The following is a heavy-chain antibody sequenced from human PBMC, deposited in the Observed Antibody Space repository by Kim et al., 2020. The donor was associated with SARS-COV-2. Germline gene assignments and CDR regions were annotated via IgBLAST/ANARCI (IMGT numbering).Heavy chain of an antibody. Sequence: GGSLRLSCAASGFTFSSYTMNWVRQAPGKGLELVSSISYDSVNIFYADSLKGRFTISRDNAKNSVYLQVNSLRAEDTAVYYCTRGHTTVTRHIDCWGQGTLVTVSS. D-gene: IGHD4-17*01. CDR1: GFTFSSYT. J-gene: IGHJ4*02. V-gene: IGHV3-21*06. CDR3: TRGHTTVTRHIDC. CDR2: ISYDSVNI.